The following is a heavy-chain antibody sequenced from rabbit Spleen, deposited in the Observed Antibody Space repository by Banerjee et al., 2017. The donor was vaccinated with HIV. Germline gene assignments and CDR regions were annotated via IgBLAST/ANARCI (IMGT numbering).Heavy chain of an antibody. CDR1: GFSFSSSDY. J-gene: IGHJ6*01. V-gene: IGHV1S40*01. Sequence: QSLEESGGDLVKPGASLTLTCTASGFSFSSSDYMCWVRQAPGKGLEWISCITGSSSDFTYSATWAKGRFTISKTSSTTVTLQMTSLTAADTATYFCARDFDFWGPGTLVTVS. CDR2: ITGSSSDFT. CDR3: ARDFDF.